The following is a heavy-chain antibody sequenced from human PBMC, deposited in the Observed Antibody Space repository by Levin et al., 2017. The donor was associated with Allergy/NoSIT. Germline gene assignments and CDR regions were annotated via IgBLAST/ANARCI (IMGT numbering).Heavy chain of an antibody. D-gene: IGHD3-9*01. CDR1: GYTFTGYY. J-gene: IGHJ3*02. CDR2: INPNSGGT. CDR3: ARGSDILTGAGAFDI. Sequence: ASVKVSCKASGYTFTGYYMHWVRQAPGQGLEWMGWINPNSGGTNYAQKFQGRVTMTRDTSISTAYMELSRLRSDDTAVYYCARGSDILTGAGAFDIWGQGTMVTVSS. V-gene: IGHV1-2*02.